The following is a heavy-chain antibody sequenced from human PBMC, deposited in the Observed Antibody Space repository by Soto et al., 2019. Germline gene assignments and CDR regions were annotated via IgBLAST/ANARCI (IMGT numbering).Heavy chain of an antibody. CDR1: GGSISGDYYY. J-gene: IGHJ4*02. V-gene: IGHV4-39*01. Sequence: SETLSLTCTVSGGSISGDYYYWGWIRQPPGKGLEWIGSIYYSGSTYYNPSLKSRVTISVDTSKNQFSLKLSSVTAADTAVYYCARSLYLYYYDGSGYGPGWSGFADYWGQGTLVTVSS. CDR2: IYYSGST. D-gene: IGHD3-22*01. CDR3: ARSLYLYYYDGSGYGPGWSGFADY.